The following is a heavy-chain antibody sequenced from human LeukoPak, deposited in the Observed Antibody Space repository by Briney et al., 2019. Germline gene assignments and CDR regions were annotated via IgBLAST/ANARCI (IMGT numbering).Heavy chain of an antibody. CDR2: IKQDGSEK. V-gene: IGHV3-7*01. Sequence: GGSLRLSCAASGIIPTSYWMSWVRQTPGKGLEWVANIKQDGSEKNYVDSVKGRFTIFRDNARNSLYLQMNSLRAEDTAVYYCASHSYGYNHWGQGTLVIVSS. CDR3: ASHSYGYNH. D-gene: IGHD3-16*01. CDR1: GIIPTSYW. J-gene: IGHJ5*02.